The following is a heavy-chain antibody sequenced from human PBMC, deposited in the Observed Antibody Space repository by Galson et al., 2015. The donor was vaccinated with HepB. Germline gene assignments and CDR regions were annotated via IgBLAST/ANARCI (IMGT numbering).Heavy chain of an antibody. J-gene: IGHJ3*01. CDR3: AVVSYDAFDV. Sequence: SETLSLTCTVSGDSISNYYWSWIRQPPGKGLEWIAYIRHSGSINYTPSLRSRVTISLDTSKNQISLTLNSVTAPDTAVYYCAVVSYDAFDVWGQGTMVTVSS. CDR1: GDSISNYY. D-gene: IGHD5/OR15-5a*01. CDR2: IRHSGSI. V-gene: IGHV4-59*01.